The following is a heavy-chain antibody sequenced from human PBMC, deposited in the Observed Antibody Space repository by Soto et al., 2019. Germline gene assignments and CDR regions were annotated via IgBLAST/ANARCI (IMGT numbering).Heavy chain of an antibody. Sequence: GGSLRLSCAASGFTFSSYAMSWVRQAPGKGLEWVSAISGSGGSTYYADSVKGRFTISRDNSKNTLYLQMNSLRAEDTAVYYCAKDRRLYYDFWSGQGDYYYYYMDVWGKGTTVTVSS. D-gene: IGHD3-3*01. CDR3: AKDRRLYYDFWSGQGDYYYYYMDV. CDR2: ISGSGGST. J-gene: IGHJ6*03. V-gene: IGHV3-23*01. CDR1: GFTFSSYA.